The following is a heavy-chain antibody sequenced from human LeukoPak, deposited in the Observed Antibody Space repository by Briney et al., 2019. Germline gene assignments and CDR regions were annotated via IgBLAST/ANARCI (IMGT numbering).Heavy chain of an antibody. CDR1: GGSFSGYY. Sequence: SETLSLTCAVYGGSFSGYYWSWIRQPPGKGLEWIGEINHSGSTNYNPSLKSRVTISVDTSKNQFSLKLSSVTAADTAVYYCASRLYSSGWYLGYWGQGILVTVSS. D-gene: IGHD6-19*01. J-gene: IGHJ4*02. CDR2: INHSGST. CDR3: ASRLYSSGWYLGY. V-gene: IGHV4-34*01.